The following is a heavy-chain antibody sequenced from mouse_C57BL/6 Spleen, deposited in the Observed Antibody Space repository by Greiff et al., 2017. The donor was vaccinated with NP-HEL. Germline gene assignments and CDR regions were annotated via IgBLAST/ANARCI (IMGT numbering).Heavy chain of an antibody. Sequence: VQLQQSGPVLVKPGASVKMSCKASGYTFTDYYMNWVKQSHGKSLEWIGVINPYNGGTSYNQKFKGKATLTVDKSSSTAYMELNSLTSEDSAVYYCARTYYSNYGYYAMDYWGQGTSVTVSS. CDR1: GYTFTDYY. CDR2: INPYNGGT. J-gene: IGHJ4*01. V-gene: IGHV1-19*01. D-gene: IGHD2-5*01. CDR3: ARTYYSNYGYYAMDY.